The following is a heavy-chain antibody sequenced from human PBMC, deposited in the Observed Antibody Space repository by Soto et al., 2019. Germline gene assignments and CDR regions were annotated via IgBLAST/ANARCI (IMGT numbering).Heavy chain of an antibody. J-gene: IGHJ5*01. V-gene: IGHV3-33*05. Sequence: WIRQTPGKGLEWVAVISYDGSNKYYADSVKGRFTISRDNAKNSLHLQMNSLSAEDTAVYFCASDWLAGEPHRRWTSWGKGTLVTVSS. D-gene: IGHD7-27*01. CDR3: ASDWLAGEPHRRWTS. CDR2: ISYDGSNK.